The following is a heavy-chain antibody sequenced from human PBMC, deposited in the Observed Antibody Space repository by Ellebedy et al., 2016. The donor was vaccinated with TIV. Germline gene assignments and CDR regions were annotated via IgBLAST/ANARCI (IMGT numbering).Heavy chain of an antibody. CDR2: ISYDGSNK. V-gene: IGHV3-30-3*01. CDR3: ARDQGYYDSSGWAYFGY. Sequence: GESLKISCAASGFTFSSYAMHWVRQAPGKGLEWVAVISYDGSNKYYADSVKGRFTISRDNSKNTLYLQMNSLRAEDTAVYYCARDQGYYDSSGWAYFGYWGQGTLVTVSS. J-gene: IGHJ4*02. D-gene: IGHD3-22*01. CDR1: GFTFSSYA.